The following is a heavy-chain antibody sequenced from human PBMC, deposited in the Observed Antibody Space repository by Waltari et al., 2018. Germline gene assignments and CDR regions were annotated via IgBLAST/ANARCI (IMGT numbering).Heavy chain of an antibody. V-gene: IGHV4-59*01. CDR2: ISYSGDT. D-gene: IGHD3-3*01. J-gene: IGHJ3*02. Sequence: VQLQESGPGLVKPSETLSLPCAVSGASIRGYHWTWIRQPPGGGLEWIGHISYSGDTAYGPSLRSRVTISVDTSKNHFSLKLTSVTAADTAVYYCARATVFGVVTDTFDIWSQGTMVTVSS. CDR3: ARATVFGVVTDTFDI. CDR1: GASIRGYH.